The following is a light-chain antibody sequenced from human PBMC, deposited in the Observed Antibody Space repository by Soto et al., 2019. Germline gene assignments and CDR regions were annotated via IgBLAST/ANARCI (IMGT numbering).Light chain of an antibody. V-gene: IGLV2-11*01. CDR3: CSYAGSYSYV. J-gene: IGLJ1*01. CDR1: SSDVGGYNY. CDR2: DVS. Sequence: QSARTQPRSVSGSPGQSVTISCTGTSSDVGGYNYVSWYQEQPGKAPKLMIYDVSKRPSGVPDRFSGSKSGNTASLTISGLQAENEADYYCCSYAGSYSYVFGTGTKV.